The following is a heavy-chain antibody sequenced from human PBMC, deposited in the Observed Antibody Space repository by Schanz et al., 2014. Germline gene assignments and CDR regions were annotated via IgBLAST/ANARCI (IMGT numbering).Heavy chain of an antibody. V-gene: IGHV1-18*01. J-gene: IGHJ5*02. Sequence: QVQLVKSGAEVKKPGASVKVSCKASGYTFTSYGISWVRQAPGQGLEWMGWISAYNGNTKYPQKLQGRVTMTTDTSTSTAYMELRSLRSDDTAVYYCAKAEYDILTDSYARLDPWGQGTLVTVSA. CDR2: ISAYNGNT. CDR3: AKAEYDILTDSYARLDP. CDR1: GYTFTSYG. D-gene: IGHD3-9*01.